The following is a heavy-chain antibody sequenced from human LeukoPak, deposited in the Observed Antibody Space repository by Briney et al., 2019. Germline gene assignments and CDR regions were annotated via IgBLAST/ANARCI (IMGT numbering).Heavy chain of an antibody. CDR1: GFTFSNYA. V-gene: IGHV3-23*01. CDR2: ISNSGGST. D-gene: IGHD6-13*01. CDR3: AKGAGYSSNWNFDY. Sequence: GGSLRLSCSASGFTFSNYAMSWVRQAPGKGLEWVSSISNSGGSTYYADSVKGRFTISRDNSKNTLYLHMNSLRLEDTAGYYCAKGAGYSSNWNFDYWGQGTLVTVSS. J-gene: IGHJ4*02.